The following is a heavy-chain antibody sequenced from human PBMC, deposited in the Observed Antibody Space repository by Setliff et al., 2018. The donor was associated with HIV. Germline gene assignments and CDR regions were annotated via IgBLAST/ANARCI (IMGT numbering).Heavy chain of an antibody. CDR3: ATCRHRPSNWFDP. Sequence: SETLSLTCAVSGGSISSSNWWSWVRQPPGKGLEWIGEIYHSGITFKNPSLKSRVSISVDRSGNQFSLRLTSVTAADTAVYYCATCRHRPSNWFDPWGQGTVVTVSS. V-gene: IGHV4-4*02. CDR2: IYHSGIT. J-gene: IGHJ5*02. CDR1: GGSISSSNW.